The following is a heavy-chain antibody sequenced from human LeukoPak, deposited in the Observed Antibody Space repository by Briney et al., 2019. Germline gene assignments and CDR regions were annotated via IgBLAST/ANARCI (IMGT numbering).Heavy chain of an antibody. V-gene: IGHV3-23*01. CDR2: ISANGQAT. CDR3: ARGEPVS. J-gene: IGHJ5*02. CDR1: GFAFGTYA. Sequence: PGGSLRLSCAGSGFAFGTYAMSWVRQAPGMGLEWVSSISANGQATYYADSVEGRFTISRDNSKNTLYLQMNRLRVEETAMYYCARGEPVSWGQGTLVTVSS.